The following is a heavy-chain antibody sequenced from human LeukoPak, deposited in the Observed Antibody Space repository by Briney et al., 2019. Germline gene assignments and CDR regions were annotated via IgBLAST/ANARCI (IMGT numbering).Heavy chain of an antibody. Sequence: GGSLRLSCAASGFTFDDYGMSWVRQAPGKGLEWVSGINWNGGSTGYVDSVKGRFTISRENAKNSLYLQMNSLRAEDTALYYCARVQAEGYYYDSSGYRFDYWGQGTLVTVSS. V-gene: IGHV3-20*04. CDR3: ARVQAEGYYYDSSGYRFDY. J-gene: IGHJ4*02. D-gene: IGHD3-22*01. CDR2: INWNGGST. CDR1: GFTFDDYG.